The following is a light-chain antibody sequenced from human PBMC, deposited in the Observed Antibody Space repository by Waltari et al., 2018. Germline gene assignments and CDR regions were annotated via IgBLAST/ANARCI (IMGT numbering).Light chain of an antibody. CDR1: SGQRSNV. V-gene: IGLV4-69*01. Sequence: QLVLTQSPSASASLGASVKITCTLSSGQRSNVVAWPQQPPEKGPRYLMKVNSDGSHSKGDRIPDRFSGSSSGAERYLTISSLQSDDEADYYCQTWGTGIWVFGGGTRLTIL. CDR2: VNSDGSH. CDR3: QTWGTGIWV. J-gene: IGLJ3*02.